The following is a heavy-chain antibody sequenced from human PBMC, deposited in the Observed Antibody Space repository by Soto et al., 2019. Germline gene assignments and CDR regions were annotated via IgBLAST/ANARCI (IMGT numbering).Heavy chain of an antibody. CDR2: ISYDGSNK. Sequence: GGSLRLSCAASGFAFSSYGMHWVRQAPGKGLEWVAVISYDGSNKYYADSVKGRFTISRDNSKNALYLQMNSLRAEDTAVYYCAKDKRSAVGAPNGGFDPWGQGTLVTVSS. CDR3: AKDKRSAVGAPNGGFDP. CDR1: GFAFSSYG. D-gene: IGHD1-26*01. V-gene: IGHV3-30*18. J-gene: IGHJ5*02.